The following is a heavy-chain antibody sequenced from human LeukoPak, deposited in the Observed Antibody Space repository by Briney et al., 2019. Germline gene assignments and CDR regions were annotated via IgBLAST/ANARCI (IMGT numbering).Heavy chain of an antibody. J-gene: IGHJ4*02. CDR3: ARGPYTDY. V-gene: IGHV3-21*01. D-gene: IGHD4-11*01. Sequence: GGSLRLSCAASGFTFSSYSMNWVRQAPGKGLEWVSSMNSRSSYIYYADSVKGRFTISRDNAKNSLYLQMNSLRAGDTAVYYCARGPYTDYWGQGTLVTVSS. CDR1: GFTFSSYS. CDR2: MNSRSSYI.